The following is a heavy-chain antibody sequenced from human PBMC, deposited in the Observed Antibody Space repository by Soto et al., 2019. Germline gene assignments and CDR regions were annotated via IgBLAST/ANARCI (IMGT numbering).Heavy chain of an antibody. CDR1: GYKFTSSW. CDR3: ARKDKSGYFNWFDP. CDR2: IFPSDSDT. V-gene: IGHV5-51*01. D-gene: IGHD3-22*01. J-gene: IGHJ5*02. Sequence: PGESLKISCRTSGYKFTSSWIAWVRQEPGKGLEWMGIIFPSDSDTRYSPSFQGQVTISADRSTSTVFLQWASLKASDTAVYFCARKDKSGYFNWFDPWGQGTLVTVSS.